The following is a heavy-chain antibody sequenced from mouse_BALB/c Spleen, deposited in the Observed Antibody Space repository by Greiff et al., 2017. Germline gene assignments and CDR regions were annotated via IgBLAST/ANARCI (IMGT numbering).Heavy chain of an antibody. CDR1: GFTFKDYY. CDR3: AGGFDY. Sequence: VQLQQSGAELVRPGALVKLSCKASGFTFKDYYMHWVKQRPEQGLEWIGWIDPENGNTIYDPKFQGKASITADTSSNTAYLQLSSLTSEDTAVYYCAGGFDYWGQGTTLTVSA. CDR2: IDPENGNT. V-gene: IGHV14-1*02. J-gene: IGHJ2*01.